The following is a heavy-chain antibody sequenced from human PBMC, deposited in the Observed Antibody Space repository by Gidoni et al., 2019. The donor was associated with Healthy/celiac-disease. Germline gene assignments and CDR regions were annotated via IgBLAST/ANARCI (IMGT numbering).Heavy chain of an antibody. CDR1: GFTFRAYY. J-gene: IGHJ6*02. V-gene: IGHV3-11*06. CDR3: ARELGYDFPGQDYGMDV. D-gene: IGHD3-3*01. CDR2: ISSSSSYT. Sequence: QVQLVESGGGLVKPGGSLRLSCAASGFTFRAYYMSWILQAPGKGLEWVSYISSSSSYTNYADSVKGRFTISRDNAKNSLYLQMNSLRAEDTTVYYCARELGYDFPGQDYGMDVWGQGTTVTVSS.